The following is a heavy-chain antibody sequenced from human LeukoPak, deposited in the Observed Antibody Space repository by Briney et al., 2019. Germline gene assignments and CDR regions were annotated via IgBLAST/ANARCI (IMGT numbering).Heavy chain of an antibody. CDR2: IIPIFGTA. CDR3: ARDVYFVVVPAAEDNWFDP. J-gene: IGHJ5*02. D-gene: IGHD2-2*01. CDR1: GGTFSNYA. Sequence: ASVKVSCKASGGTFSNYAISWVRQAPGQGLEWMGGIIPIFGTANYAQKFQGRVTITADESTSTAYMELSSLRSEDTAVYYCARDVYFVVVPAAEDNWFDPWGQGTLVTVSS. V-gene: IGHV1-69*13.